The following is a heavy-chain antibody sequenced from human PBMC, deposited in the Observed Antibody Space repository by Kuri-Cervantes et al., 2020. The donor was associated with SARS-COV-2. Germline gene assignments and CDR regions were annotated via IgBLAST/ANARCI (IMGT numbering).Heavy chain of an antibody. CDR3: ARDSMTTRDFDY. Sequence: GESLKISGVASGFTFSRYWLHSVRQAPGKGLVWVSRLTNDGSDAIFADSVKGRFTISRDNAKNMLYLYMNSLRADDTAVYYCARDSMTTRDFDYWGQGTLVTVSS. CDR1: GFTFSRYW. V-gene: IGHV3-74*01. D-gene: IGHD4-11*01. CDR2: LTNDGSDA. J-gene: IGHJ4*02.